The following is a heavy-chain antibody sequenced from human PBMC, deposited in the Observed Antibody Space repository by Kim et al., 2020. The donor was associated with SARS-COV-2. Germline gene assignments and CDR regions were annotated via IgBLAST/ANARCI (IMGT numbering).Heavy chain of an antibody. V-gene: IGHV4-61*01. CDR1: GGSVSSGSYY. CDR3: ARVQTRGSSGYYYVRWFDP. D-gene: IGHD3-22*01. Sequence: SETLFLTCTVSGGSVSSGSYYWSWIRQPPGKGLEWIGYIYYSGSTNYNPSLKSRVTISVDTSKNQFSLKLSSVTAADTAVYYCARVQTRGSSGYYYVRWFDPWGQGTLVTVSS. CDR2: IYYSGST. J-gene: IGHJ5*02.